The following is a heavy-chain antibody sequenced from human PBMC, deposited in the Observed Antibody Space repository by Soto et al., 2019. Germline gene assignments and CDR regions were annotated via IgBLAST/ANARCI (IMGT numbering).Heavy chain of an antibody. J-gene: IGHJ4*02. V-gene: IGHV3-23*01. Sequence: GESLKISCAASGFTFSSYAMSWVRQAPGKGLEWVSAISGSGGSTYYADSVKGRFTISRDNSRDTLYLQMNSLRAEDTAVYYCAKGVRLLVARGYFDYWGQGALVTVSS. CDR1: GFTFSSYA. CDR2: ISGSGGST. CDR3: AKGVRLLVARGYFDY. D-gene: IGHD2-15*01.